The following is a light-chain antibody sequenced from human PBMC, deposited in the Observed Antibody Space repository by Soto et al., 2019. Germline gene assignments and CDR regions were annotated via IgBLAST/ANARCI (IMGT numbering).Light chain of an antibody. CDR1: SSNTGSNY. CDR2: RNN. V-gene: IGLV1-47*01. CDR3: AAWDDRVYV. Sequence: QSVLTQPPSASGTPGQRVTISCSGSSSNTGSNYVYWYQQLPGTAPKLLTYRNNQRPSGVPDRFSGSKSGTSASLAISGLRSEDEADSYCAAWDDRVYVFGTGTKVTVL. J-gene: IGLJ1*01.